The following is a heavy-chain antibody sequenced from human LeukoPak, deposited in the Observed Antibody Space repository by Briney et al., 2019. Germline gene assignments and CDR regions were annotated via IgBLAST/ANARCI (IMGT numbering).Heavy chain of an antibody. CDR1: GASITSYY. Sequence: SETLSLTCAVSGASITSYYWTWIRQPPGKGLEWIGYIYHTGNIKYNPSLNSRVTISIDTSKNQFSLKLSSVTAADTAVYYCARTYCGGDCRGYYYHYYMDVWGKGTTVTIFS. D-gene: IGHD2-21*02. CDR2: IYHTGNI. V-gene: IGHV4-59*08. CDR3: ARTYCGGDCRGYYYHYYMDV. J-gene: IGHJ6*03.